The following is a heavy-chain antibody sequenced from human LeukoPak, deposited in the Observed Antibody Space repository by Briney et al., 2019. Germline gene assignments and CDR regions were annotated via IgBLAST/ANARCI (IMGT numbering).Heavy chain of an antibody. J-gene: IGHJ4*02. D-gene: IGHD5-18*01. Sequence: GGSLRLSCAASGFTFSSYGMHWVRQAPGKGLEWVAFIWYDGSNKYYVDSVKGRFTISRDNSKNTLYLQTNSLRAEDTAVYYCAKDREGYSYGYSFYPYYCDYWGQGTLVTVSS. V-gene: IGHV3-30*02. CDR1: GFTFSSYG. CDR2: IWYDGSNK. CDR3: AKDREGYSYGYSFYPYYCDY.